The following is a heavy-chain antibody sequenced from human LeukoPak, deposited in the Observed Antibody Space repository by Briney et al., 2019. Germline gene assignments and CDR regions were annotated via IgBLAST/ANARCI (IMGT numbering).Heavy chain of an antibody. Sequence: GGSLRLSCAASGFTFSNYLMHWVRHAPGKGLVWVSRINSGGSITTYADSVKGRFTISRDNAKNTLHLQMNSLRAEDTAVYYCRGASSAGTDYWGQGTLVTVSS. CDR1: GFTFSNYL. V-gene: IGHV3-74*03. CDR3: RGASSAGTDY. J-gene: IGHJ4*02. CDR2: INSGGSIT. D-gene: IGHD1-1*01.